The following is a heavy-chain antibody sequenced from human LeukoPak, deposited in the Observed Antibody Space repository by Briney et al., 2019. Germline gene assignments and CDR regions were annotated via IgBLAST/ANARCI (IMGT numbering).Heavy chain of an antibody. CDR1: GGSFSGYY. CDR2: FFDNGNT. Sequence: SETLSLTCAVYGGSFSGYYWSWIRQPPGKGLEWIGYFFDNGNTNYNPSLKGRVTISVDTSKNQFSLNLSSVTAADTAVYYCARAGGYSEYNWFDPWGQGTLVTVSS. V-gene: IGHV4-59*01. D-gene: IGHD3-22*01. CDR3: ARAGGYSEYNWFDP. J-gene: IGHJ5*02.